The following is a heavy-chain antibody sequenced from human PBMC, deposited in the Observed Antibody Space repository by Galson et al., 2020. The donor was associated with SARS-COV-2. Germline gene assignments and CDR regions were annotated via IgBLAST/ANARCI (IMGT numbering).Heavy chain of an antibody. CDR2: IYYSGST. V-gene: IGHV4-31*03. Sequence: SQTLSLTCTVSGGSISSGGYYWSWIRQHPGKGLEWIGYIYYSGSTYYNPSLKSRVTISVDTSKNQFSLKLSSVTAADTAVYYCARVRRITIVGVVQEFDYWGQGTLVTVSS. D-gene: IGHD3-3*01. J-gene: IGHJ4*02. CDR1: GGSISSGGYY. CDR3: ARVRRITIVGVVQEFDY.